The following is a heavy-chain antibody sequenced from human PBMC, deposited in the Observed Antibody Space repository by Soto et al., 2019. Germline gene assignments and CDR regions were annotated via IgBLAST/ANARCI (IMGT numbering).Heavy chain of an antibody. J-gene: IGHJ2*01. V-gene: IGHV1-69*12. CDR1: GGTFSRNA. D-gene: IGHD6-19*01. CDR2: ITPMFGTA. Sequence: QVQLVQSGAEVKKYGSSVKVSCKASGGTFSRNAISWVRQAPGQGLEWMGGITPMFGTANYAQRFQGRVTITADEATSTAYMQLSSLRADDTAVYSCAQTLGLAVAGPGRFDLWGRGTLVTVSS. CDR3: AQTLGLAVAGPGRFDL.